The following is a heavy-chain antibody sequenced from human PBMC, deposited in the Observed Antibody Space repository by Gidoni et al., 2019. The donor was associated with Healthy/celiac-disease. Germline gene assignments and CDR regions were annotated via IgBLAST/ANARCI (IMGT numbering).Heavy chain of an antibody. J-gene: IGHJ4*02. V-gene: IGHV3-72*01. D-gene: IGHD1-26*01. Sequence: EVQLVESGGGLVQPGGSLRLPCAASGFTFSDHYMDWVRQAPGKGLEWVGRTRNKANSYTTEYAASVKGRFTISRDDSKNSLYLQMNSLKTEDTAVYYCAREGRSGSYIDYWGQGTLVTVSS. CDR2: TRNKANSYTT. CDR3: AREGRSGSYIDY. CDR1: GFTFSDHY.